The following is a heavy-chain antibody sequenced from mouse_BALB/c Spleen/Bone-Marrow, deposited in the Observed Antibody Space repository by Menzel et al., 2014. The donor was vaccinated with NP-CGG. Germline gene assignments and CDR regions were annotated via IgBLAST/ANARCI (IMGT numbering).Heavy chain of an antibody. CDR1: GFTFSSYG. CDR2: ISGGGSYR. CDR3: ATQNFDC. V-gene: IGHV5-9-2*01. J-gene: IGHJ2*01. Sequence: EVKVVESGGGLVKPGGSLKLSCTASGFTFSSYGMSWVRPTPEKRLEWVATISGGGSYRYYPDSVQGRITISRDNAKNTLYLQMSSLRSEDTALYYCATQNFDCWGQGTTLTVSS.